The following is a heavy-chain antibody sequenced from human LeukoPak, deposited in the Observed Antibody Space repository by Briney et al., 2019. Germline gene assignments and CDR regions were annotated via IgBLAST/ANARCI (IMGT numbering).Heavy chain of an antibody. J-gene: IGHJ4*02. Sequence: GASVKVSCKASGYTFTGYYMHWVRQAPGQGLEWMGWINPNSGGTNYAQKFQGRVTMTRDTSISTAYMELSRLRSDDTAVYYCARAYYDFWSGSLSFGYWGQGTLVTVSS. CDR3: ARAYYDFWSGSLSFGY. CDR2: INPNSGGT. CDR1: GYTFTGYY. D-gene: IGHD3-3*01. V-gene: IGHV1-2*02.